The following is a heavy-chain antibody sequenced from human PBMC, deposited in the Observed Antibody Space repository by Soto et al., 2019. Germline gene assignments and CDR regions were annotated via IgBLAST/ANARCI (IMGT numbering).Heavy chain of an antibody. CDR3: ARALEGLYYDFWSGYYPPWFDP. J-gene: IGHJ5*02. V-gene: IGHV1-2*04. D-gene: IGHD3-3*01. CDR2: INPNSGGT. Sequence: ASVKVSCKASGYTFTGYYMHWVRQAPGQGLEWMGWINPNSGGTNYAQKFQGWVTMTRDTSISTAYMELSRLRSDDTAVYYCARALEGLYYDFWSGYYPPWFDPWGQGTLVTVSS. CDR1: GYTFTGYY.